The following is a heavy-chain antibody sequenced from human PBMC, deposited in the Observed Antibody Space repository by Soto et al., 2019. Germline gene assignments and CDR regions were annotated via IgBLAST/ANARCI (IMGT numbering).Heavy chain of an antibody. Sequence: GGSLRLSCVASGFTFSSYSMNWVRQAPGKGLEWVSSISSSSSYIYYADSVKGRFTISRDNAKNSLYLQMNSLRAEDTAVYYCAREGYDILTGRPLYGMDVWGQGTTVTVS. V-gene: IGHV3-21*01. CDR1: GFTFSSYS. D-gene: IGHD3-9*01. CDR2: ISSSSSYI. J-gene: IGHJ6*02. CDR3: AREGYDILTGRPLYGMDV.